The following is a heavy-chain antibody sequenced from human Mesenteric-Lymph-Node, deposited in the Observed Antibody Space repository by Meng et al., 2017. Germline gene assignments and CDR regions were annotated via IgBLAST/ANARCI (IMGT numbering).Heavy chain of an antibody. CDR1: GYSIRSGYN. V-gene: IGHV4-38-2*02. D-gene: IGHD3-22*01. J-gene: IGHJ4*02. CDR2: INHSGST. CDR3: ARGPRRYYDSSGYFDY. Sequence: SETLSLTCIVSGYSIRSGYNWGWIRQPPGKGLEWMGEINHSGSTNYNQSLKSRVTISVDTSKNQFSLKLSPVTAADTAVYYCARGPRRYYDSSGYFDYWGQGTLVTVSS.